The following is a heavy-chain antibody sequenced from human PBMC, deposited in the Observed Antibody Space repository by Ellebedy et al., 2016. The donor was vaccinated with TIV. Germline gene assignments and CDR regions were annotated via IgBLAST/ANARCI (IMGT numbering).Heavy chain of an antibody. CDR1: GYTFTNYG. V-gene: IGHV1-18*01. D-gene: IGHD3-10*01. J-gene: IGHJ4*02. Sequence: AASVTVSCKGSGYTFTNYGISWVRQAPGQGIEWMGWISAYNGNTNYAQKLQGRVTMTTDTSTSTAYMELRSLRSDDTAVYYCAKDRGSGYFDYWGQGTLVTVSS. CDR2: ISAYNGNT. CDR3: AKDRGSGYFDY.